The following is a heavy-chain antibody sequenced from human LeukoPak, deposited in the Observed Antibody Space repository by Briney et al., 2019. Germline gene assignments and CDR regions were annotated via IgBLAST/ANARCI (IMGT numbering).Heavy chain of an antibody. CDR3: ARDFLGEWELLSWSDAFDI. D-gene: IGHD1-26*01. CDR1: GFTFSNYA. V-gene: IGHV3-23*01. CDR2: TSGSGAST. J-gene: IGHJ3*02. Sequence: GGSLRLSCAASGFTFSNYAMNWVRQAPGKGLEWVSATSGSGASTYYADSVKGRFTISRDNSKNTLYLQMNSLRAEDTAVYYCARDFLGEWELLSWSDAFDIWGQGTMVTVSS.